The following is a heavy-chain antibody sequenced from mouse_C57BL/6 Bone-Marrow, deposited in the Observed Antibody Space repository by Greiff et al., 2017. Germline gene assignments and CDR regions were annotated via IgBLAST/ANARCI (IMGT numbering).Heavy chain of an antibody. D-gene: IGHD1-1*01. J-gene: IGHJ4*01. Sequence: EVQGVESGGGLVQPKGSLKLSCAASGFSFNTYAMNWVRQAPGKGLEWVARIRSKSNNYATYYADSVKDRFTISRDDSESMLYLQMNNLKTEDTAMYYCVRHDNYYGSSYAMDYWGQGTSVTVSS. CDR3: VRHDNYYGSSYAMDY. CDR2: IRSKSNNYAT. CDR1: GFSFNTYA. V-gene: IGHV10-1*01.